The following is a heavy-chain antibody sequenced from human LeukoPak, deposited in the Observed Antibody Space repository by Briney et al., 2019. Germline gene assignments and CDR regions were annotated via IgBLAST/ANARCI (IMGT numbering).Heavy chain of an antibody. CDR1: GFTFSSHS. J-gene: IGHJ4*02. V-gene: IGHV3-48*01. D-gene: IGHD3-10*01. Sequence: GGSLRLSCAASGFTFSSHSMTWVRQAPGKGLEWVSYISGGSTTIYYTDSVKGRFTISRDNTKNTLYLQMNSLRAEDTAVYYCAKDSAGIGELLHDYWGQGTLVTVSS. CDR3: AKDSAGIGELLHDY. CDR2: ISGGSTTI.